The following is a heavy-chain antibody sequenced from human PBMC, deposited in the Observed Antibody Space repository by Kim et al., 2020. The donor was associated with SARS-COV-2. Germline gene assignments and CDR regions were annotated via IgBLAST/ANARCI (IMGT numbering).Heavy chain of an antibody. D-gene: IGHD3-3*01. Sequence: ASVKVSCKASGYTFTGYYIHWVRQAPGQGLEWMGRINPNSGGTNYAQKFQGRVTMTRDTSISTAYMELSRLRSDDTAVYYCARDQGMTIFGVVIPYYYGMDVWGQGTTVTVSS. J-gene: IGHJ6*02. CDR3: ARDQGMTIFGVVIPYYYGMDV. CDR2: INPNSGGT. CDR1: GYTFTGYY. V-gene: IGHV1-2*06.